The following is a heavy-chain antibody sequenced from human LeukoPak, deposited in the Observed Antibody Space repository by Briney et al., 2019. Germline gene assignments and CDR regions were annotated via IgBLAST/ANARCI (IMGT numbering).Heavy chain of an antibody. V-gene: IGHV4-59*01. CDR3: ASGPRYDSSGYLHYYYYMDV. D-gene: IGHD3-22*01. J-gene: IGHJ6*03. CDR1: GGSISSYY. Sequence: SETLSLTCTVSGGSISSYYWSWIRQPPGKGLEWIGYIYYSGSTNYNPSLKSRVTISVDTSKNQFSLKLSSVTAADTAVYYCASGPRYDSSGYLHYYYYMDVWGTGTTVTVSS. CDR2: IYYSGST.